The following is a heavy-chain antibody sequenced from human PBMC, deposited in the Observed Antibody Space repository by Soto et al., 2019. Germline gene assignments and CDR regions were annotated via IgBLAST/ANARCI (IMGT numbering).Heavy chain of an antibody. J-gene: IGHJ5*02. V-gene: IGHV4-39*01. CDR2: IYHRGST. Sequence: SETLSLTCSVSGDSISKTTSYWGWIRQPPGKGLEWIGTIYHRGSTYYNPSLMSRATLSIDKSKNQFSLKLNSVTAADTAVYYCARRVGSCSGTSCNGWFDPWGQGTLVTVSS. CDR3: ARRVGSCSGTSCNGWFDP. CDR1: GDSISKTTSY. D-gene: IGHD2-2*01.